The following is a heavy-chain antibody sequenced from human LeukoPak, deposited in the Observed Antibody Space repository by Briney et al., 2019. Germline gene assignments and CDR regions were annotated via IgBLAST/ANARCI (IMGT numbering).Heavy chain of an antibody. CDR3: AKGERMITFGGVIAYPVDY. Sequence: GGSLRLSCAASGFTFSSYAMSWVCQAPGKGLELVSAISGSGGSTYYADSVKGRFTISRDNSKNTLYLQMNSLRAEDTAVYYCAKGERMITFGGVIAYPVDYWGQGTLVTVSS. CDR1: GFTFSSYA. D-gene: IGHD3-16*02. J-gene: IGHJ4*02. V-gene: IGHV3-23*01. CDR2: ISGSGGST.